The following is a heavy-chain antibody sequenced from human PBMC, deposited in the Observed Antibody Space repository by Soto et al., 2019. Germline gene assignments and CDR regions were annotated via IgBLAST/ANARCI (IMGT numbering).Heavy chain of an antibody. CDR1: VFTFSSSD. J-gene: IGHJ4*02. CDR3: ARWNWQQLAFDY. V-gene: IGHV3-13*05. CDR2: IGSAGDP. Sequence: PWSSLRLSCAATVFTFSSSDMHWVRQATGKGLEWVSGIGSAGDPYYAGSVKGRFTISRENAKNSLYLQMNSLRAGDTAVYYCARWNWQQLAFDYWGQGTLVAV. D-gene: IGHD6-13*01.